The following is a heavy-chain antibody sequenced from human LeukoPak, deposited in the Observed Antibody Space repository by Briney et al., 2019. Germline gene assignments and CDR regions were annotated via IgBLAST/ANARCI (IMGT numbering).Heavy chain of an antibody. Sequence: SETLSLTCTVSGGSISGSSYYWGWIRQPPGKGLEWIGYIYHSGSTNYNPSLKSRVTISVDTSKNQFSLKLSSVTAADTAVYYCARRIAQPLGFDPWGQGTLVTVSS. D-gene: IGHD6-13*01. V-gene: IGHV4-61*05. J-gene: IGHJ5*02. CDR1: GGSISGSSYY. CDR3: ARRIAQPLGFDP. CDR2: IYHSGST.